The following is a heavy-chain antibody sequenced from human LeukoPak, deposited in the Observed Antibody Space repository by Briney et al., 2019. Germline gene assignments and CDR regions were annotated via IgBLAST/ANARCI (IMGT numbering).Heavy chain of an antibody. D-gene: IGHD2-15*01. Sequence: SETLSLTCTVSGCSISSSSYYWGWIRQPPGKGLEWIGSIYYSGSTYYNPSLKSRVTISVDTSKNQFSLKLSSVTAADTAVYYCARGYCSGGSCYSYYYYNYMDVWGKGTTVTVSS. CDR1: GCSISSSSYY. CDR2: IYYSGST. V-gene: IGHV4-39*07. CDR3: ARGYCSGGSCYSYYYYNYMDV. J-gene: IGHJ6*03.